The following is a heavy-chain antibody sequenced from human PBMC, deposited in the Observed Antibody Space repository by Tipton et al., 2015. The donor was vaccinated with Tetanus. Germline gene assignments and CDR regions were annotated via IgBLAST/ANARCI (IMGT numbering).Heavy chain of an antibody. V-gene: IGHV3-23*01. D-gene: IGHD5-18*01. CDR2: ISGSGGST. J-gene: IGHJ4*02. CDR1: GFTFSSYV. Sequence: LTCAASGFTFSSYVMSWVRQAPGKGLEWVSAISGSGGSTYYADAVKGRFTISRDNSKNTLYLQMNSLRAEDTAVYYCAKDPASTAMVNSMDYWGQGTLVTVSS. CDR3: AKDPASTAMVNSMDY.